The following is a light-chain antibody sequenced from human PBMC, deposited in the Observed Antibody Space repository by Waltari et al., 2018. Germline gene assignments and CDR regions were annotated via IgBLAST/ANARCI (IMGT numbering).Light chain of an antibody. V-gene: IGLV4-69*01. Sequence: QLMLTQSPSASASLGASVKLTCTLNRGHSDYAIAWHQQQPEKGPRFLMKVNSDGSYIKGDVIPDRFSGSSSGAERYLTIASRQSEDEADYYCQTVGFGIWVFGGGTKLTVL. J-gene: IGLJ3*02. CDR1: RGHSDYA. CDR2: VNSDGSY. CDR3: QTVGFGIWV.